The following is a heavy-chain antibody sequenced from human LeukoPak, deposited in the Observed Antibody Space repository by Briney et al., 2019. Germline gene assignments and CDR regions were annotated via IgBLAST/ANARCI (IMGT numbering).Heavy chain of an antibody. CDR3: ARDPKHYHYYYYMDF. CDR2: ISSSGSTI. CDR1: GFTFSDYY. Sequence: GGSLRLSCAASGFTFSDYYMSWIRQAPGKGLEWVSYISSSGSTIYYADSVMGRFTISRDNAKNSLYLQMNSLRAEDTAVYYCARDPKHYHYYYYMDFWGKGTTVTVSS. V-gene: IGHV3-11*04. J-gene: IGHJ6*03.